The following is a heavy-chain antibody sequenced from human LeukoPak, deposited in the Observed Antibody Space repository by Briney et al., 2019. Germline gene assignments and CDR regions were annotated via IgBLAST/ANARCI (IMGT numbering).Heavy chain of an antibody. Sequence: PGGSLRLSCAASGFTFSNYAMHWVRQAPGKGLEWVAYIQYDGSNEQYADSVKGRFSISRDSSKNILYLQMNSLRAEDTAVYYCARVGPRAIVVVPAAPFDYWGQGTLVTVSS. CDR3: ARVGPRAIVVVPAAPFDY. D-gene: IGHD2-2*01. J-gene: IGHJ4*02. CDR2: IQYDGSNE. CDR1: GFTFSNYA. V-gene: IGHV3-30*04.